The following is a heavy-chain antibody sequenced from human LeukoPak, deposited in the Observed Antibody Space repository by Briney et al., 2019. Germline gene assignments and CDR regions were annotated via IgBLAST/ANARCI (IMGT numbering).Heavy chain of an antibody. V-gene: IGHV3-48*03. J-gene: IGHJ6*04. Sequence: GGSLRLSCAASGFTFRSSEMNWVRQAPGKGLEWVSYISSSGSTIYYADSVKGRFTISRDNAKNSLYLQMNSLRAEDTAVYYCAELGITMIGGVWGKETTVTISS. CDR1: GFTFRSSE. D-gene: IGHD3-10*02. CDR3: AELGITMIGGV. CDR2: ISSSGSTI.